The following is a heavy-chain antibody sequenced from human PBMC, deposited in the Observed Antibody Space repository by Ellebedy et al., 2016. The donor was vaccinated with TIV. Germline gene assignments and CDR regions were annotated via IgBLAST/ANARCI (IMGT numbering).Heavy chain of an antibody. D-gene: IGHD2-2*01. CDR2: IYSGGST. Sequence: GGSLRLSXAVSGLNVSNNYMRWVRQAPGKGLEWVSVIYSGGSTYYADSVKGRFTISRDSSNNTLYLQMNSLRAEDTAVYYCARDPPSSSSRTWGWGQGTLVTVSS. CDR1: GLNVSNNY. V-gene: IGHV3-66*01. CDR3: ARDPPSSSSRTWG. J-gene: IGHJ4*02.